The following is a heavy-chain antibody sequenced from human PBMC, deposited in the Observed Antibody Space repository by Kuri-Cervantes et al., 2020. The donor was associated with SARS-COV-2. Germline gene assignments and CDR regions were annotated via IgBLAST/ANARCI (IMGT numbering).Heavy chain of an antibody. D-gene: IGHD2-8*01. CDR1: GGTFSSYT. Sequence: SVKVSCKASGGTFSSYTISWVRQAPGQGLEWMGGIIPIFGTANYAQKFQGRVTITADKSTSTAYMELRSLRSEDTAIYYCARDVSNGNLGLYSFDYWGQGSLVTVSS. V-gene: IGHV1-69*06. J-gene: IGHJ4*02. CDR3: ARDVSNGNLGLYSFDY. CDR2: IIPIFGTA.